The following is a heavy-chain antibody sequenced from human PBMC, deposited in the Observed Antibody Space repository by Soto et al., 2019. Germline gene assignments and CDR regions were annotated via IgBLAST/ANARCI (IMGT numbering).Heavy chain of an antibody. Sequence: GGSLRLACAASGFTFSTYAMSWVRQAPGKGLEWVSTITTSGGDNTHYADSVKGRFTITRDNSKNMLYLEMNSLTVEDTAVYNCVISAQYFDGTGFHAFDIWGQGTRVTVSS. CDR1: GFTFSTYA. CDR3: VISAQYFDGTGFHAFDI. J-gene: IGHJ3*02. CDR2: ITTSGGDNT. D-gene: IGHD3-22*01. V-gene: IGHV3-23*01.